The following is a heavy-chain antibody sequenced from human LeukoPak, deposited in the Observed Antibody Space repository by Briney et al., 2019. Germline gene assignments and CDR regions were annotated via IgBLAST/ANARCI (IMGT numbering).Heavy chain of an antibody. V-gene: IGHV3-23*01. CDR3: SKSYSSGP. CDR1: GFTFRSYG. J-gene: IGHJ5*02. D-gene: IGHD6-19*01. Sequence: GGSLRLSCAASGFTFRSYGMSWVRQTPGKGLEWVSTITSGGSTYHADSVRGRLTISRDNSKSTLYLQMNSLRAEDTGVYYCSKSYSSGPWGQGALVTVSS. CDR2: ITSGGST.